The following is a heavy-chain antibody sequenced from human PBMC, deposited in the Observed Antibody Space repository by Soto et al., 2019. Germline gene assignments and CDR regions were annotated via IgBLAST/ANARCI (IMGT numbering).Heavy chain of an antibody. J-gene: IGHJ6*03. D-gene: IGHD2-8*01. Sequence: GGSPRLSCAASGFTFSSYAMSWVRQAPGKGLEWVSAISGSGGSTYYADSVKGRFTISRDNSKNTLYLQMNSLRAEDTAVYYCASSMLYYYYYMDVWGKGTTVTVSS. CDR1: GFTFSSYA. V-gene: IGHV3-23*01. CDR3: ASSMLYYYYYMDV. CDR2: ISGSGGST.